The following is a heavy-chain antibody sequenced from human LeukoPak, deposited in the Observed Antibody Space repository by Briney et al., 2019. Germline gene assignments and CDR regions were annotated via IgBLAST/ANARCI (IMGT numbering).Heavy chain of an antibody. CDR2: ISGSGGST. J-gene: IGHJ4*02. Sequence: GGSLRLSRAASGFTFSSFAMSWVRQAPGKGLEGVSAISGSGGSTYYADSVKGRFTISRDNSKNTLYLQMNSLRAEDTAVYYCAKVVRYSYGPIGYWGQGTLVTVSS. V-gene: IGHV3-23*01. D-gene: IGHD5-18*01. CDR1: GFTFSSFA. CDR3: AKVVRYSYGPIGY.